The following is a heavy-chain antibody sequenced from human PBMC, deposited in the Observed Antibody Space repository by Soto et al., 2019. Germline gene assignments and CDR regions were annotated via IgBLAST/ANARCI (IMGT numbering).Heavy chain of an antibody. CDR2: INHRGST. CDR1: CGSFSGYY. V-gene: IGHV4-34*01. D-gene: IGHD1-1*01. J-gene: IGHJ5*02. Sequence: SETLSLTCAVFCGSFSGYYWSWIRQPPGKGLEWIGEINHRGSTNYNPSLKSRVTISVDTSKNQFSLKLTSVTAADTAVYYCATTNWNHNWFDPWGQGTLVTVSS. CDR3: ATTNWNHNWFDP.